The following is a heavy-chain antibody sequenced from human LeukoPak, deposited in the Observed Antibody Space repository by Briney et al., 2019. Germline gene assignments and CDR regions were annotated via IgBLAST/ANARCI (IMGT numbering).Heavy chain of an antibody. V-gene: IGHV3-30*02. CDR1: GFTFNTYG. D-gene: IGHD3-22*01. CDR3: ARNKYFDSSGYLLGHFDY. CDR2: IRYDGNNK. J-gene: IGHJ4*02. Sequence: GGSLRLSCGATGFTFNTYGMHWVRQAPGKGLEWVAFIRYDGNNKYYGDSVKGRFTISRDNSKNMLYLQLNSLRAEDTAVYYCARNKYFDSSGYLLGHFDYWGQGTLVTVSS.